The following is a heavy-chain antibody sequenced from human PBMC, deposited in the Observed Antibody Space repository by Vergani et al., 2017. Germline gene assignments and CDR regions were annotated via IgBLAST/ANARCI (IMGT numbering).Heavy chain of an antibody. V-gene: IGHV4-31*03. CDR3: ARGGSEQQLALGYVWGPYYYYYYMDV. CDR1: GGSISSGGYY. D-gene: IGHD6-13*01. CDR2: IYYSGST. Sequence: QVQLQESGPGLVKPSQTLSLTCTVSGGSISSGGYYWSWIRQHPGKGLEWIGYIYYSGSTYYNPSLKSRVTISVDTSKNQFSLKLSSVTAADTAVYYCARGGSEQQLALGYVWGPYYYYYYMDVWGKGTTVTVSS. J-gene: IGHJ6*03.